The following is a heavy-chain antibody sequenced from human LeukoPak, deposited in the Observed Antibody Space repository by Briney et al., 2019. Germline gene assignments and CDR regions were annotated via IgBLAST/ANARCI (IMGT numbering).Heavy chain of an antibody. J-gene: IGHJ6*03. V-gene: IGHV4-59*01. CDR3: ARASGNPNYYYYYMDV. CDR1: GGSISSYY. Sequence: PSETLSLTCTVSGGSISSYYWSWIRQPPGKGLEWIGYIYDSGSTNYNPSLKSRVTISVDTSKNQFSLKLSSVTAADTAVYYCARASGNPNYYYYYMDVWGKGTTVTVSS. D-gene: IGHD1-1*01. CDR2: IYDSGST.